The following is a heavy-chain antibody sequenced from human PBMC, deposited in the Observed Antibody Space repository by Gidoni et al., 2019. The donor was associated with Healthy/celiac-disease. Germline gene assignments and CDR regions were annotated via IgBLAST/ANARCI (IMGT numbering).Heavy chain of an antibody. CDR3: ARDPGIVGATFAFDI. Sequence: QVQLVQSGAEVKKPGASVKVSCMASGYTFTGYYMHWVRQAPGQGLEWMGWINPNSGGTNYAQKFQGWVTMTRDTSISTAYMELSRLRSDDTAVYYCARDPGIVGATFAFDIWGQGTMVTVSS. CDR2: INPNSGGT. CDR1: GYTFTGYY. J-gene: IGHJ3*02. V-gene: IGHV1-2*04. D-gene: IGHD1-26*01.